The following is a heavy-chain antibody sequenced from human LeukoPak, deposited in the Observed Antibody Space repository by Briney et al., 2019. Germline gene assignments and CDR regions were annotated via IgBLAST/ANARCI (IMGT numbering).Heavy chain of an antibody. CDR1: GGSISSGGYS. V-gene: IGHV4-31*03. D-gene: IGHD3-3*01. CDR2: IYYSGST. J-gene: IGHJ3*02. CDR3: ARDLAYYDFWSGYYPDAFDI. Sequence: SETLSLTCTVSGGSISSGGYSWSWIRQHPGKGLKWIGYIYYSGSTYYNPSLKSRVTISVDTSKNQFSLKLSSVTAADTAVYYCARDLAYYDFWSGYYPDAFDIWGQGTMVTVSS.